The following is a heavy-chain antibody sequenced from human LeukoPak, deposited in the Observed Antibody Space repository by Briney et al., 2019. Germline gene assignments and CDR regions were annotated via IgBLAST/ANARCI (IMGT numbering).Heavy chain of an antibody. CDR2: MNPNSGNT. Sequence: GASVKVSCKASGYTFTSYDINWVRQATGQGLEWMGWMNPNSGNTGHAQEFQGRVTMTRDTSISTAYMELSSLTSEDTAVYYCARRKPTSGAQYWFDPWGQGPLVTVSS. V-gene: IGHV1-8*01. J-gene: IGHJ5*02. CDR1: GYTFTSYD. D-gene: IGHD1-1*01. CDR3: ARRKPTSGAQYWFDP.